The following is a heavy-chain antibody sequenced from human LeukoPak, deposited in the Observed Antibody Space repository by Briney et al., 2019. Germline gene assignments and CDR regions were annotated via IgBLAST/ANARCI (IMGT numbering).Heavy chain of an antibody. Sequence: GGSLRLSCAASGFTFDDYAMHWVRQAPGKGLEWVSGISWNSGSIVYADSVKGRFTISRDNAKNCLYLQMNSLRAEDMALYYCAKDASLGYSSSWSYFDYWGQGTLVTVSS. CDR1: GFTFDDYA. CDR2: ISWNSGSI. CDR3: AKDASLGYSSSWSYFDY. J-gene: IGHJ4*02. V-gene: IGHV3-9*03. D-gene: IGHD6-13*01.